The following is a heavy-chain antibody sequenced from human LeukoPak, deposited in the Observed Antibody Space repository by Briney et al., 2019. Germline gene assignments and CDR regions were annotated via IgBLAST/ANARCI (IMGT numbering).Heavy chain of an antibody. Sequence: PGGSLRLSCSASGFTLSSYAMHWVRQAPGKGLECVGAISSNVGSAYYADSVPGRVTISRDKSKNTLYLQMSSLRAEDTAVYYSVIDGRPVVGGYTPNWFEPCGQGTLGTVSS. CDR1: GFTLSSYA. V-gene: IGHV3-64D*06. D-gene: IGHD5-12*01. CDR2: ISSNVGSA. J-gene: IGHJ5*02. CDR3: VIDGRPVVGGYTPNWFEP.